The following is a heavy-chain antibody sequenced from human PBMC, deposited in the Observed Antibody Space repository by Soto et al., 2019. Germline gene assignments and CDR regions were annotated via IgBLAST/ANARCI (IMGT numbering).Heavy chain of an antibody. V-gene: IGHV3-33*01. J-gene: IGHJ2*01. D-gene: IGHD7-27*01. CDR3: AAGGTGAFDL. Sequence: QVQLVESGGGVVQPGRSLRLSCAASGFTFSSYGMHWVRQAPGKGLEWVAVIWYDGSNKYYADSVKGRFTISRDNSKNTLYLQMNNLRVEDTAVYYCAAGGTGAFDLWGRGTLVTVSS. CDR1: GFTFSSYG. CDR2: IWYDGSNK.